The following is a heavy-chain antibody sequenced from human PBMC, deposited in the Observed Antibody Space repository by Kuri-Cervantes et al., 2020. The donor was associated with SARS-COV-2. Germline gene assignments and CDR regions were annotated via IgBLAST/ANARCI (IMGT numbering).Heavy chain of an antibody. CDR2: IIPIFGTA. J-gene: IGHJ5*02. Sequence: SVKVSCKASGYTFTSYGISWVRQAPGQGLEWMGGIIPIFGTANYAQKFQGRVTITADESTSTAYMELSSLRSEDTAMYYCARPLICGEGEYCSGGSWGWFDPWGQGTLVTVSS. D-gene: IGHD2-15*01. CDR3: ARPLICGEGEYCSGGSWGWFDP. V-gene: IGHV1-69*13. CDR1: GYTFTSYG.